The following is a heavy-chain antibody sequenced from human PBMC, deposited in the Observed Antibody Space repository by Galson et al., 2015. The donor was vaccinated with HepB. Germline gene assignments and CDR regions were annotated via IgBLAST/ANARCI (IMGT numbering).Heavy chain of an antibody. Sequence: SLRLSCAASGFTFSNAWMSWVCQAPGKGLEWVGRIKSKTDGGTTDYAAPVKGRFTISRDDSKNTLYLQMNSLKTEDTAVYYCTTKVDGPRPTYWGQGTLVTVSS. V-gene: IGHV3-15*01. J-gene: IGHJ4*02. CDR1: GFTFSNAW. CDR3: TTKVDGPRPTY. D-gene: IGHD2-15*01. CDR2: IKSKTDGGTT.